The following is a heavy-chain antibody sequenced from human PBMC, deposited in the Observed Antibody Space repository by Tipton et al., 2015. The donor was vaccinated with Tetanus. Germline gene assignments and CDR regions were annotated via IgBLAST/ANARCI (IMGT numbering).Heavy chain of an antibody. CDR3: ARGMAEASNCGGDCYSDY. D-gene: IGHD2-21*02. CDR1: GFTFNSYP. Sequence: SLRLSCAASGFTFNSYPMNWVRQAPGKGLEWVSVSYAGGSYAYYADSVKGRFTTSRDDSKNTLYLHMTSPRAEDTAVYSCARGMAEASNCGGDCYSDYWGQGTLVTVSS. V-gene: IGHV3-23*03. J-gene: IGHJ4*02. CDR2: SYAGGSYA.